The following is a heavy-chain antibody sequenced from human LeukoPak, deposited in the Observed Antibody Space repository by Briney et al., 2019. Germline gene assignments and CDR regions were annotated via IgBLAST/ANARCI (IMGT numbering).Heavy chain of an antibody. Sequence: GGSLRLSCAASGFTFNTYAIHWVRQAPGKGLEWVAVIWYDGSNKYYADSVRGRFTISRDNSKNTLYLQMNSLRADDTAIYYCVRDPSCSGGGCYYYYGMDVWGHGTTVTVSS. D-gene: IGHD2-15*01. J-gene: IGHJ6*02. CDR2: IWYDGSNK. V-gene: IGHV3-33*01. CDR1: GFTFNTYA. CDR3: VRDPSCSGGGCYYYYGMDV.